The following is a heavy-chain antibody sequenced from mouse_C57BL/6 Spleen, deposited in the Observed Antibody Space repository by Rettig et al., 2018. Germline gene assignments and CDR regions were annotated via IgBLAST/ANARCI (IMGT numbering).Heavy chain of an antibody. V-gene: IGHV1-22*01. D-gene: IGHD2-3*01. CDR1: FTDYN. J-gene: IGHJ2*01. CDR2: INPNNGGT. CDR3: ARADGYYVFDY. Sequence: FTDYNMHWVKQSHGKSLEWIGYINPNNGGTSYNQKFKGKATLTVNKSSSTAYMELRSLTSEDSAVYYCARADGYYVFDYWGQGTTLTVSS.